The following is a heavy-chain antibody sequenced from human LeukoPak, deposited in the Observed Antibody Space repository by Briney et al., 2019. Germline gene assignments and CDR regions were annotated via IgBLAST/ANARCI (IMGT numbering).Heavy chain of an antibody. Sequence: ASVKVSCKASGYTFTGYYMHWVRQAPGQGLEWMRRINPNSGGTNYAQKFQGRVTMTRDTSISTAYMELSRLSSDDTAVYYCARALKGWFDYWGQGTMVTVSS. CDR3: ARALKGWFDY. CDR1: GYTFTGYY. J-gene: IGHJ4*02. V-gene: IGHV1-2*06. D-gene: IGHD2-15*01. CDR2: INPNSGGT.